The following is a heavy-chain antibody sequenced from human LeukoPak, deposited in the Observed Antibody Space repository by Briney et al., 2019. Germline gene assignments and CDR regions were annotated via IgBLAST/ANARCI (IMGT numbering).Heavy chain of an antibody. CDR3: ARDLGESFFDY. J-gene: IGHJ4*02. Sequence: GGSQRLSCAASGFTFSSYGMHWVRQAPGKGLEWVAVIWYDGSNKYYADSVKGRFTISRDNSKNTLYLQMNSLRAEDTAVYYCARDLGESFFDYWGQGTLVTVSS. CDR1: GFTFSSYG. V-gene: IGHV3-33*01. D-gene: IGHD3-10*01. CDR2: IWYDGSNK.